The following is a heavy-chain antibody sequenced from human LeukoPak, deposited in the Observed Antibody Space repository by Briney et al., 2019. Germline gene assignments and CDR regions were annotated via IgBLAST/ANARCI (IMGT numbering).Heavy chain of an antibody. CDR3: ASFPPYMVRTDAFDI. CDR2: ISSSSSYI. CDR1: GFTFSSYS. Sequence: GGSLRLSCGVSGFTFSSYSMCWVRQAPGKGLEWVSFISSSSSYIYYADSVKGRFTISRDNAKNSLYLQMYSLRAEDTAVYYCASFPPYMVRTDAFDIWGQGTMVTVSS. J-gene: IGHJ3*02. D-gene: IGHD3-10*01. V-gene: IGHV3-21*01.